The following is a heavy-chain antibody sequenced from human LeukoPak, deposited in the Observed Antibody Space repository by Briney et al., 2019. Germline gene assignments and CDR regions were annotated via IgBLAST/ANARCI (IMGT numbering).Heavy chain of an antibody. CDR2: INGGGDIM. CDR1: GFSLRFFD. CDR3: AMRDRGYGLDI. J-gene: IGHJ3*02. V-gene: IGHV3-23*01. D-gene: IGHD3-10*01. Sequence: PTGGSLTLSCAPSGFSLRFFDLIWVRQAPGEGLDWVSIINGGGDIMMYEDSVKGRFTNSSDNYKNTFYLQMNSLRVEDTAVYYCAMRDRGYGLDIWGQGTMVTVSS.